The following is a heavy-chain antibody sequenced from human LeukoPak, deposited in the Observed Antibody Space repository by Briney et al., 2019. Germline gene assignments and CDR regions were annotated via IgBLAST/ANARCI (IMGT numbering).Heavy chain of an antibody. J-gene: IGHJ4*02. Sequence: SVKVSCKASGGTFSSYAISWVRQAPGQGLEWMGRIIPIFGTANYAQKFQGRVTITTDESTSTAYMELSSLRSEDTAVYYCARSSGVTIYFDYWGQGTLVTVSP. D-gene: IGHD3-10*01. CDR2: IIPIFGTA. V-gene: IGHV1-69*05. CDR3: ARSSGVTIYFDY. CDR1: GGTFSSYA.